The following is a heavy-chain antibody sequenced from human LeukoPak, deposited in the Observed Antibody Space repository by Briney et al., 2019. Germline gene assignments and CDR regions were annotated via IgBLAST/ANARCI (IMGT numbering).Heavy chain of an antibody. CDR3: ARHRMYYYDSSGRGVADAFDI. Sequence: SETLSLTCTVSGGSISSSSYYWGWIRQHPGKGLEWIGSIYYSGSTYYNPSLKSRVTISVDTSKNQFSLKLSSVTAADTAVYYCARHRMYYYDSSGRGVADAFDIWGQGTMVTVSS. D-gene: IGHD3-22*01. V-gene: IGHV4-39*01. J-gene: IGHJ3*02. CDR1: GGSISSSSYY. CDR2: IYYSGST.